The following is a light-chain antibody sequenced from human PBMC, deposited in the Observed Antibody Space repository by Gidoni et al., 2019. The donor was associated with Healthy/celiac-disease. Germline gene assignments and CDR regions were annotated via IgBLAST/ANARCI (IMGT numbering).Light chain of an antibody. CDR1: QSVSSY. CDR3: QQRSNWLT. Sequence: EIVLPQSPATLSLSPRERATLSCRASQSVSSYLAWYQQKTGQDPRLLIYDASNRATGIPARCSGSGSGTDFTLTISSLEPEDFAVYYCQQRSNWLTFGGGTKVEIK. CDR2: DAS. V-gene: IGKV3-11*01. J-gene: IGKJ4*01.